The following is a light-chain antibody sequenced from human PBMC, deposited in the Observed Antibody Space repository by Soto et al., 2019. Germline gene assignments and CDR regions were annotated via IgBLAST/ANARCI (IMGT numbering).Light chain of an antibody. Sequence: EIVMTQSTATLSVSPGERATLSCRASQSVGSSHLAWYQQKPGQAPRLLIYDASNRATGIPARFSGSGSGTDFTLTISSLEPEDFAVYYCQQRSNWPPTFGQGTRLEI. CDR1: QSVGSSH. CDR3: QQRSNWPPT. V-gene: IGKV3-11*01. J-gene: IGKJ5*01. CDR2: DAS.